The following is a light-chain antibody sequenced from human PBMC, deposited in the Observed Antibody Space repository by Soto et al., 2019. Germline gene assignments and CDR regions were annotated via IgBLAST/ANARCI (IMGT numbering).Light chain of an antibody. V-gene: IGLV1-44*01. CDR3: AAWDDSLNGHVV. J-gene: IGLJ2*01. CDR2: RNN. Sequence: QSVLTQPPTASGTPGQRVAISCSGSSSNIGSNTVNWYQQLPGMAPKLLIYRNNQRPSGVSDRFSGSKSGTSASLAISGLQSEDEADYYCAAWDDSLNGHVVFGGGTKLTVL. CDR1: SSNIGSNT.